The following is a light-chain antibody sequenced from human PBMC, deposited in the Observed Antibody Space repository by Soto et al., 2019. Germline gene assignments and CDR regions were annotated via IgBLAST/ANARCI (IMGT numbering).Light chain of an antibody. Sequence: EIVLTQSPGTLSFSPGERATLSCWSSHSLSSNYLAWYQQKPGQAPRLLISGSSIRATGIPARFSGSGSGTNFTLTISSLEPEDFAVFYCQQYGSSPFTFGPGTKVDIK. V-gene: IGKV3-20*01. CDR2: GSS. CDR3: QQYGSSPFT. J-gene: IGKJ3*01. CDR1: HSLSSNY.